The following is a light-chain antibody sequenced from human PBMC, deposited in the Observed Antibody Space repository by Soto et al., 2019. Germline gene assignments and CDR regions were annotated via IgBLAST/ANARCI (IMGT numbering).Light chain of an antibody. CDR1: QSISSW. CDR2: DAS. Sequence: DIQMTQSPSTLSASVGDRVTITCRASQSISSWLAWYQQKPGKAPKLLIYDASSLESGVPSRFSGSGSGTEFPLTSSRLQPDDFANYYCQHYNSWGTFGQGTKVEIK. CDR3: QHYNSWGT. V-gene: IGKV1-5*01. J-gene: IGKJ1*01.